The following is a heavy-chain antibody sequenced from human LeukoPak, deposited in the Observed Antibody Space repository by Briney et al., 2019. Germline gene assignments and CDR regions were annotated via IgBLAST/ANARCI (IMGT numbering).Heavy chain of an antibody. J-gene: IGHJ6*03. CDR2: IIPIFGTA. CDR1: GGTFSSYA. D-gene: IGHD3-10*01. V-gene: IGHV1-69*05. Sequence: SVKVSCKASGGTFSSYAISWVRQAPGQGLEWMGGIIPIFGTANYAQKFQGRVTITTDESTSTAYMELSSLRSEDTAVYYCARGPNYYGSGSYYYYYCMDVWGKGTTVTVSS. CDR3: ARGPNYYGSGSYYYYYCMDV.